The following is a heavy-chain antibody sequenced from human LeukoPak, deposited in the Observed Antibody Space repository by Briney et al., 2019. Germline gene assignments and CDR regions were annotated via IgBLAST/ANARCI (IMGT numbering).Heavy chain of an antibody. V-gene: IGHV4-38-2*02. J-gene: IGHJ4*02. CDR1: GYSISSGYY. CDR3: ARDYSSGYYVDC. CDR2: IYHSGST. D-gene: IGHD3-22*01. Sequence: PSETLSLTCTVSGYSISSGYYWGWIRQPPGKGLEWIGSIYHSGSTYYNPSLKSRVTISVDTSKNQFSLKLSSVTAADTAVYYCARDYSSGYYVDCWGQGTLVTVSS.